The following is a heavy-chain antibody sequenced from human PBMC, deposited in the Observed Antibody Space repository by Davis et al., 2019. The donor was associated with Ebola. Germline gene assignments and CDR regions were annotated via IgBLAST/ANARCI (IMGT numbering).Heavy chain of an antibody. CDR2: IYYSGST. Sequence: SETLSLTCTVSGGSISSSSYYWGWIRQPPGKGLEWIGSIYYSGSTYYNPSLKSRVTISVDTSKNQFSLKLSSVTAADTAVYYCAAADIVVVVDGTSYPHAFDTWGQGTLVTVSS. CDR3: AAADIVVVVDGTSYPHAFDT. V-gene: IGHV4-39*01. D-gene: IGHD2-15*01. J-gene: IGHJ5*02. CDR1: GGSISSSSYY.